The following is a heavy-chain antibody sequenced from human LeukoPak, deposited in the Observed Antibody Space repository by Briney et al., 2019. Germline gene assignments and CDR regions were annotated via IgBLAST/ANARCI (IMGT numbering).Heavy chain of an antibody. CDR1: GFTFSSYS. CDR2: IRSGGSPI. V-gene: IGHV3-48*01. D-gene: IGHD3-9*01. Sequence: PGGSLRLSCAASGFTFSSYSMNWVRQAPGKGLEWVSYIRSGGSPIYYADSVKGRFTISRDNSKNTLYLQMNSLRAEDTAVYYCANEGLYYDILTGYSNWGQGTLVTVSS. J-gene: IGHJ4*02. CDR3: ANEGLYYDILTGYSN.